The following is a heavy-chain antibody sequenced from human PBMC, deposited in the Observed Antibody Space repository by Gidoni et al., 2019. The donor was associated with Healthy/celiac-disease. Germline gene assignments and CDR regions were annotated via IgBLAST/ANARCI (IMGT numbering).Heavy chain of an antibody. V-gene: IGHV3-23*01. CDR1: GFTFRRES. J-gene: IGHJ3*02. Sequence: EVQRLESGGGWVQPGGSLRLSCAASGFTFRRESMSWVRQAPGEGLEWVSAIGGSGGSTYYADSVKGRFTISRDNSKNTLYLQMNSLKAEDTAVYYCAKDLRLIAAAVPDAFDIWGQGTMVTVSS. CDR2: IGGSGGST. CDR3: AKDLRLIAAAVPDAFDI. D-gene: IGHD6-13*01.